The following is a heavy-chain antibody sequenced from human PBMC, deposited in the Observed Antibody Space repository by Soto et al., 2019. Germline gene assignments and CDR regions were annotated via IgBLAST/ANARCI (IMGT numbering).Heavy chain of an antibody. CDR3: GRDRPGRADFWSGYPSYGMDV. V-gene: IGHV3-53*01. CDR1: GFTVSSNY. CDR2: IYSGGST. J-gene: IGHJ6*02. Sequence: GGSLRLSCAASGFTVSSNYMSWVRQAPGKGLEWVSVIYSGGSTYYADSVKGRFTISRDNSKNTLYLQMNSLRAEDTAVYYCGRDRPGRADFWSGYPSYGMDVWGQGTTVTVSS. D-gene: IGHD3-3*01.